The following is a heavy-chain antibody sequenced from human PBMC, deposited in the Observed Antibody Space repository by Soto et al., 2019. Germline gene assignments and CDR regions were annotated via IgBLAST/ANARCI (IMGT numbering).Heavy chain of an antibody. V-gene: IGHV3-48*01. D-gene: IGHD2-2*01. CDR3: ARPSGYCSSTSCKGGDAFDI. CDR2: ISSSSSTI. J-gene: IGHJ3*02. Sequence: GGSLRLSCAASGFTFSSYSMNWVRQAPGKGLEWISYISSSSSTIFYADSVKGRFTISRDNAKNSLHLQMNSLRAEDTAVYYCARPSGYCSSTSCKGGDAFDIWGQGTMVTVSS. CDR1: GFTFSSYS.